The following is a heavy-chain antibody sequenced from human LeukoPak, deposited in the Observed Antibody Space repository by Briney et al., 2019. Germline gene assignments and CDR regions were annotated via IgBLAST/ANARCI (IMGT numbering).Heavy chain of an antibody. CDR2: MSYDERTT. CDR1: GFSLSSYT. V-gene: IGHV3-30*04. Sequence: PGRPLRLSCAASGFSLSSYTMHWVRQATGKGLECVGFMSYDERTTHYADSVRGRFTISRDNSKNTLFLQMDSLTIEDTALYYCTRRVPVAVLDYWGQGTLVTVAS. CDR3: TRRVPVAVLDY. J-gene: IGHJ4*02. D-gene: IGHD2-2*01.